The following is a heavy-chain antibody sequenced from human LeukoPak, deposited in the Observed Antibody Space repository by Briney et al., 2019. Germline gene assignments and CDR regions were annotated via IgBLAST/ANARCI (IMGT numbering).Heavy chain of an antibody. CDR3: AKDVSIRGLTHLDY. Sequence: PGGSLRLSCAASGFPLRSYAMSSVRQAPGKGLEWVSTISGSGSNTDYADSVKGRFTISRDNTKNTLYLQMNRLGARDTYVCYCAKDVSIRGLTHLDYWGQGTLVTVSS. CDR1: GFPLRSYA. CDR2: ISGSGSNT. D-gene: IGHD3-10*01. V-gene: IGHV3-23*01. J-gene: IGHJ4*02.